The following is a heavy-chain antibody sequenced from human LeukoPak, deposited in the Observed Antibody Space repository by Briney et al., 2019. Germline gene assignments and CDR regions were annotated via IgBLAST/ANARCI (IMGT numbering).Heavy chain of an antibody. CDR3: ARDRAAMVIDG. CDR1: GFTFSDYY. V-gene: IGHV3-11*04. CDR2: ISSSGSTI. Sequence: GGSLRLSCAASGFTFSDYYMSWIRQAPGKGLEWVSYISSSGSTIYYADSVTGRFPISRDNAKKSLCLQMNSLRAEDTAVYYCARDRAAMVIDGWGQGTLVSVSS. D-gene: IGHD5-18*01. J-gene: IGHJ4*02.